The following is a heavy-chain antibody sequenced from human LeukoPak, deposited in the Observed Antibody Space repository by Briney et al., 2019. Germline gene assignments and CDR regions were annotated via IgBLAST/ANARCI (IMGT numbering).Heavy chain of an antibody. CDR1: GGAFSGYY. CDR2: INHSGST. Sequence: PSETLSLTCAVYGGAFSGYYWSWIRQPPGKGLEWIGEINHSGSTNYNPSLKSRVTISVDTSKNQFSLKLSSVTAADTAVYYCARGRYGYALRSSLFDYWGQGTLVTVPS. D-gene: IGHD5-18*01. J-gene: IGHJ4*02. CDR3: ARGRYGYALRSSLFDY. V-gene: IGHV4-34*01.